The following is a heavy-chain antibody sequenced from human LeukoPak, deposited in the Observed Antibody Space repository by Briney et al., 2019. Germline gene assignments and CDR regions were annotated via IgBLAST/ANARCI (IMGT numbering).Heavy chain of an antibody. D-gene: IGHD6-13*01. J-gene: IGHJ4*02. V-gene: IGHV1-69*13. CDR3: ARAGGYSSTLFDY. Sequence: SVKVSCKASGGTFSSYAISWVRQAPGQGLEWMGGIIPIFGTANYAQKFQGRVTITADESTSTAYMELSSLRSEDTAAYYCARAGGYSSTLFDYWGQGTLVTVSS. CDR2: IIPIFGTA. CDR1: GGTFSSYA.